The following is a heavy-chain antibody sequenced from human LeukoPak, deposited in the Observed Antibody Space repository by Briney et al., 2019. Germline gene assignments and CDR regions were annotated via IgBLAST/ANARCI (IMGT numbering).Heavy chain of an antibody. J-gene: IGHJ4*02. V-gene: IGHV3-30*18. D-gene: IGHD6-13*01. CDR3: AKVGYSTNWLYFDY. CDR1: GFTFNSYG. CDR2: ISYDGTNK. Sequence: GGSLRLSCAASGFTFNSYGMHRVRQAPGKGLEWVGVISYDGTNKNYADSVKGRSTISRDNSKNTLYLQMNSLRAEDTAVYYCAKVGYSTNWLYFDYWGQGTLVTVSS.